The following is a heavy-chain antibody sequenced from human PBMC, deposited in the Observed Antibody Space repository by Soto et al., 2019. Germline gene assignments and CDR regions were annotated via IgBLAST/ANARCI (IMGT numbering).Heavy chain of an antibody. CDR1: GGSVNGYY. CDR2: INHTGGT. D-gene: IGHD3-3*01. CDR3: ATRITVFGLLIPPFDP. J-gene: IGHJ5*02. V-gene: IGHV4-34*02. Sequence: QVHLQQWGAGLLKPSETLSLTCAVYGGSVNGYYWNWIRQPPGKGPEWIGEINHTGGTHYNPSLKIRVTMSVDTSKNQFSLRLSSVTAADTAIYYCATRITVFGLLIPPFDPWGQGTQVTVSS.